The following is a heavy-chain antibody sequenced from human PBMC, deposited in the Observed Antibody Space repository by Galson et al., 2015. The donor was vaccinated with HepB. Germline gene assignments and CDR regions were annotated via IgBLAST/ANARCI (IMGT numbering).Heavy chain of an antibody. CDR3: ARDRGSINPDYYDSSSPTYYFDY. CDR1: GYTFTGYH. J-gene: IGHJ4*02. Sequence: SVKVSCKASGYTFTGYHMHWVRQAPGQGLEWMGWINPNSGGTNYAQKFQGWVTMTRDTSISTAYMELSRLRSDDTAVYYCARDRGSINPDYYDSSSPTYYFDYWGQGTLVTVSS. V-gene: IGHV1-2*04. D-gene: IGHD3-22*01. CDR2: INPNSGGT.